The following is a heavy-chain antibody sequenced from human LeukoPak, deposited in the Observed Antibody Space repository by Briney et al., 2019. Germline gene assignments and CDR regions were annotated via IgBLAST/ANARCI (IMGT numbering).Heavy chain of an antibody. V-gene: IGHV1-2*02. J-gene: IGHJ5*02. CDR1: GGTFSSYA. CDR3: ARADGGYCSGGSCYSPEGFDP. CDR2: INPNSGGT. D-gene: IGHD2-15*01. Sequence: ASVKVSCKASGGTFSSYAISWVRQAPGQGLEWMGWINPNSGGTNYAQKFQGRVTMTRDTSISTAYMELSRLRSDDTAVYYCARADGGYCSGGSCYSPEGFDPWGQGTLVTVSS.